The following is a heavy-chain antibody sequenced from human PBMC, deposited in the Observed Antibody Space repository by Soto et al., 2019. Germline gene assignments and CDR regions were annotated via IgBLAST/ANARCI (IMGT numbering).Heavy chain of an antibody. CDR1: GYTFTNYG. Sequence: QVQLVQSGAEVKEPGASVKVSCKASGYTFTNYGLVWVRQAPGQGLEGMGWISGYNGNTNYVEKLRGRVTMTTDTSTNTSYSELKALRSYDTAVSYCSIDSEYRGSFWFFALWGRCTLVTVAS. CDR2: ISGYNGNT. D-gene: IGHD1-26*01. CDR3: SIDSEYRGSFWFFAL. J-gene: IGHJ2*01. V-gene: IGHV1-18*01.